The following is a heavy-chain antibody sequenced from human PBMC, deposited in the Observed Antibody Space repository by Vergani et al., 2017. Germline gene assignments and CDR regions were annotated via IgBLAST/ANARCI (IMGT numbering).Heavy chain of an antibody. J-gene: IGHJ1*01. V-gene: IGHV3-30*03. D-gene: IGHD1-1*01. CDR1: GFTSSYYG. Sequence: QVHLVESGGGVVQPGRSLRLSCVVSGFTSSYYGMHWVRPAPGKGLEWVAVISYDGTQKYYADSVKGRFTISRDNSKSTLYLQMNSLRTEDTAVYYCATKSCGTPGCQIGYFREWGQGTQVTDSS. CDR2: ISYDGTQK. CDR3: ATKSCGTPGCQIGYFRE.